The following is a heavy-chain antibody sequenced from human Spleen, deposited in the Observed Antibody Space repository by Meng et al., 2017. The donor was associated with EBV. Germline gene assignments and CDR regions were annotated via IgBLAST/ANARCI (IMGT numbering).Heavy chain of an antibody. CDR2: VHYTGST. Sequence: QLQLRESGPGLVKPSETLYLTCTFSGYSISSFYYWGWIRQPTGRGLEWIGSVHYTGSTYYSPSLKSRVTVSVETSKNQFSLRLTSVTAADTAVYYCARPFPSWQSPRLDPFGAWGQGTLGTVSS. V-gene: IGHV4-39*01. D-gene: IGHD6-19*01. CDR3: ARPFPSWQSPRLDPFGA. J-gene: IGHJ5*02. CDR1: GYSISSFYY.